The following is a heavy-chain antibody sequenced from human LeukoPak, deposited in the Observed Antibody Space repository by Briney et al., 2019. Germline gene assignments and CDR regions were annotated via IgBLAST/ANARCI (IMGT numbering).Heavy chain of an antibody. V-gene: IGHV1-46*01. CDR1: GNTFTSYY. Sequence: ASVKVSCKASGNTFTSYYMHWVRQAPGQGLEWMGIINPSGGSTSYAQKFQGRVTMTRDTSTSTVYMELSSLRSEDTAVYYCAREYCSSTSCSRHYYYYGMDVWGKGTTVTVSS. CDR2: INPSGGST. J-gene: IGHJ6*04. CDR3: AREYCSSTSCSRHYYYYGMDV. D-gene: IGHD2-2*01.